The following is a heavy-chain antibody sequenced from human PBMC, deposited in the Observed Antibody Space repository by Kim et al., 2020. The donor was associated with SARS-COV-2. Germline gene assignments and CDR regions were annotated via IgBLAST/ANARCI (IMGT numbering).Heavy chain of an antibody. Sequence: GGSLRLSCAASGFTFSSYGMHWVRQAPGKGLEWVAAISYDGSNKYYADSVKGRFTISRDNSKNTLYLQMNSLRAEDTAVYYCGTNDYGDYGVDYLGQGTLVSVSS. CDR1: GFTFSSYG. D-gene: IGHD4-17*01. J-gene: IGHJ4*02. V-gene: IGHV3-30*03. CDR3: GTNDYGDYGVDY. CDR2: ISYDGSNK.